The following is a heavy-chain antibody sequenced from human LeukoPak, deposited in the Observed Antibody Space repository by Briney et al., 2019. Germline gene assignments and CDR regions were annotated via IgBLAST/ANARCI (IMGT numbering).Heavy chain of an antibody. CDR2: FDPEDAET. CDR1: GYTLTALS. Sequence: ASVKVSCKVSGYTLTALSMHWVRQAPGKGLEWMGGFDPEDAETIYAQKFQGRVTMTEDTSTDTAYMELSSLRSEDTAVYYCASAGGIAVAGTYWFDPWGQGTLVTVSS. V-gene: IGHV1-24*01. D-gene: IGHD6-19*01. CDR3: ASAGGIAVAGTYWFDP. J-gene: IGHJ5*02.